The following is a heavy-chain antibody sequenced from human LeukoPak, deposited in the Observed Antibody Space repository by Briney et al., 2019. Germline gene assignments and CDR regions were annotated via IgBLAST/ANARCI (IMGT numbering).Heavy chain of an antibody. V-gene: IGHV1-18*01. CDR1: GYTFTSYG. D-gene: IGHD3-9*01. CDR2: ISAYNGNT. CDR3: ARDNGYFGHDYYYYGMDV. Sequence: ASVKVSSKASGYTFTSYGISWVRQAPGQGLEWMGWISAYNGNTNYAQKLQGRVTMTTDTSTSTAYMELRSLRSDDTAVYYCARDNGYFGHDYYYYGMDVWGQGTTVTVSS. J-gene: IGHJ6*02.